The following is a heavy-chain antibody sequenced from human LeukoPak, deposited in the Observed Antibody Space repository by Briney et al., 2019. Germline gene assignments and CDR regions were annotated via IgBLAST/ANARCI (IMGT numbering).Heavy chain of an antibody. V-gene: IGHV1-2*02. CDR3: ARPYCSSTSCLIQHPAEYYYYGMDV. J-gene: IGHJ6*02. D-gene: IGHD2-2*01. Sequence: GASVKVSCKASGYTFTAYYMHWVRQAPGQVLEWMGWINPNSGGTNYAQKFQGRVTMTRDTSISTAYMELSRLRSDDTAVYYCARPYCSSTSCLIQHPAEYYYYGMDVWGQGTTVTVSS. CDR1: GYTFTAYY. CDR2: INPNSGGT.